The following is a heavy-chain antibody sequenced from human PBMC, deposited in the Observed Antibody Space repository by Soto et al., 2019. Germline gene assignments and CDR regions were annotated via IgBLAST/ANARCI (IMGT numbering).Heavy chain of an antibody. CDR1: GGAFSSYA. J-gene: IGHJ4*02. D-gene: IGHD3-3*01. Sequence: ASVKVSWKASGGAFSSYAISWVLEAPGQGLEWMGGIIPIFGTANYAQKFQGRVTITADESTSTAYMELSSLRSEDTAVYYCARVARITIFAYFDYWGQGTLVTVSS. CDR3: ARVARITIFAYFDY. V-gene: IGHV1-69*13. CDR2: IIPIFGTA.